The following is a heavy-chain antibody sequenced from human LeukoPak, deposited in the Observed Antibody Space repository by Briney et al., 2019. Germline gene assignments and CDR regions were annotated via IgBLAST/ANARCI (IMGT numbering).Heavy chain of an antibody. D-gene: IGHD3-10*01. CDR1: GGSIRSGDFY. CDR3: ARRPITVYGMDV. J-gene: IGHJ6*02. CDR2: IYYSGST. Sequence: SQTLSLTCTVSGGSIRSGDFYWSWIRQPPGKGLEWIGSIYYSGSTYYNPSLKSRVTISVDTSKNQFSLKLSSVTAADTAVYYCARRPITVYGMDVWGQGTTVTVSS. V-gene: IGHV4-39*01.